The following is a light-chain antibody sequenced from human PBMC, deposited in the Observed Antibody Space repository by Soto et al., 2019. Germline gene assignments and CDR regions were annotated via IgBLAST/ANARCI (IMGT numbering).Light chain of an antibody. J-gene: IGLJ2*01. CDR3: QSYDTTTPLV. V-gene: IGLV6-57*04. Sequence: NFLLTQPHSVSESPGKTVTISCTRSSGNIASSSVQWYQQRPGSAPTTVIYEDRQRPSGVPDRFSCSIDASSNSASLTISGLKPEDEADYYCQSYDTTTPLVFGGGTKLTVL. CDR1: SGNIASSS. CDR2: EDR.